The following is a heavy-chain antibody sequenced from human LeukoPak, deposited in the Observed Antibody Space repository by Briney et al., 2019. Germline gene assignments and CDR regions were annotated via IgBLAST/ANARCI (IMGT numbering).Heavy chain of an antibody. J-gene: IGHJ4*02. V-gene: IGHV3-23*01. CDR1: GFTFSSYA. Sequence: PGGSLRLSCAASGFTFSSYAMSWVRQAPGKGLEWVSVISGSGDSTHYADSVKGRFTISRDNSKNTLYLQMNSLRAEDTAVYYCAKDTGLVIAISGYFDYWGQGTLVTVSS. CDR2: ISGSGDST. CDR3: AKDTGLVIAISGYFDY. D-gene: IGHD2-21*01.